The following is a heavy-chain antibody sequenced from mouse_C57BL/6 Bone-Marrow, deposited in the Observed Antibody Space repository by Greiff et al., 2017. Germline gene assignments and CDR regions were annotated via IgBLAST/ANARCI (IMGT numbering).Heavy chain of an antibody. CDR3: ARSRYDGRRRYFDD. CDR1: GYAFSSYW. D-gene: IGHD1-1*01. Sequence: QVQLQQSGAELVKPGASVKISCKASGYAFSSYWMNWVKQRPGKGLEWIGQIYPGDGDTNYNGKFKGKATLTADKSSSPAYMQLSSLTSEDSAVYVCARSRYDGRRRYFDDWGKGTTVTVSS. V-gene: IGHV1-80*01. J-gene: IGHJ1*03. CDR2: IYPGDGDT.